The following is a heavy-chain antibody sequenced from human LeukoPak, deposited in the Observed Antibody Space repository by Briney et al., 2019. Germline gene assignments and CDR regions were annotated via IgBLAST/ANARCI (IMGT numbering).Heavy chain of an antibody. J-gene: IGHJ4*01. CDR3: ARDFLYGGNRRYFDY. V-gene: IGHV3-30*03. CDR2: ITYDGSNK. Sequence: PGGSLRLSCAASGFTFSNHGMHWVRQAPGKGLEWVAVITYDGSNKYYADSDSVKGRFTISRDNSNNILYLQMNSLRAEDTAVYFCARDFLYGGNRRYFDYWGHGTLVTVSS. D-gene: IGHD4-23*01. CDR1: GFTFSNHG.